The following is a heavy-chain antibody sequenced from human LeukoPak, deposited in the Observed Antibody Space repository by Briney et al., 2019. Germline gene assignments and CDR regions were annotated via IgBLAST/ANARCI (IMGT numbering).Heavy chain of an antibody. J-gene: IGHJ3*02. V-gene: IGHV4-59*12. CDR3: ARDHYYDSSGYHAFDI. Sequence: SETLSLTCTVSGGSISSYYWSWIRQPPGKGLEWIGYIYYSGSTNYNPSLKSRVTISVDTSKNQFSLKLSSVTAADTAVYYCARDHYYDSSGYHAFDIWGQGTMVTVSS. CDR1: GGSISSYY. CDR2: IYYSGST. D-gene: IGHD3-22*01.